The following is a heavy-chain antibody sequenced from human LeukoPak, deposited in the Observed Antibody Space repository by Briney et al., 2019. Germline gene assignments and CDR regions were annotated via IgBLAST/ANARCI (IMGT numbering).Heavy chain of an antibody. Sequence: SQTLSLTCTVSGGSISSGGYYWSWTRQHPGKGLEWIGYTYYSGSTYYNPSLKSRVTISVDTSKNQFSLKLSSVTAADTAVYYCARAFRRGGGYFDYWGQGTLVTVSS. V-gene: IGHV4-31*03. CDR2: TYYSGST. D-gene: IGHD5-12*01. CDR3: ARAFRRGGGYFDY. CDR1: GGSISSGGYY. J-gene: IGHJ4*02.